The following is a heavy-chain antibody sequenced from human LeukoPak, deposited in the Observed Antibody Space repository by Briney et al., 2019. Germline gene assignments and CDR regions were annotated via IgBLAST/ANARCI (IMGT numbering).Heavy chain of an antibody. CDR3: ARDLLLRFGDNSGMDV. J-gene: IGHJ6*02. Sequence: PSETLSLTCTVSGGSISSYYWSWIRQPPGKGLEWIGYIYYSGSTNYNPSLKSRVTISVDTSKNQFSLKLSSVTATDTAVYYCARDLLLRFGDNSGMDVWGQGTTVTVSS. CDR1: GGSISSYY. D-gene: IGHD3-10*01. CDR2: IYYSGST. V-gene: IGHV4-59*01.